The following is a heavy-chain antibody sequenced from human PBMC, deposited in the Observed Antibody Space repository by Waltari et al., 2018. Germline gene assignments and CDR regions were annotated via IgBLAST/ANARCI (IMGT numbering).Heavy chain of an antibody. V-gene: IGHV3-30*02. Sequence: QVQLVESGGGVVQPGGSLRLSCAASGFTFSIYGMHWVRLAPGKGLGWVALIRYDGSNKYYADSVKGRFTISRDNSKNTLYLQMNSLRAEDTAVYYCASCFSTSCLISYYFYMDVWGQGTTVTVSS. J-gene: IGHJ6*02. CDR2: IRYDGSNK. CDR1: GFTFSIYG. D-gene: IGHD3-3*01. CDR3: ASCFSTSCLISYYFYMDV.